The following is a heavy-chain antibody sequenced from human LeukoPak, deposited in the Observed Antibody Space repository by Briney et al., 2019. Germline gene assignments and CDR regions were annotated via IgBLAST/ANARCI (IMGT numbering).Heavy chain of an antibody. CDR2: IKQDGSEK. CDR3: ARSSAGFHY. CDR1: GFTFSSYW. Sequence: GGSLRLSCAAPGFTFSSYWMHWVRQAPGKGLEWVANIKQDGSEKYYVDSVKGRFTISRDNAKNSLYLQMKSVRAEDTAVYYCARSSAGFHYWGQGTLVTVSS. D-gene: IGHD6-25*01. J-gene: IGHJ4*02. V-gene: IGHV3-7*01.